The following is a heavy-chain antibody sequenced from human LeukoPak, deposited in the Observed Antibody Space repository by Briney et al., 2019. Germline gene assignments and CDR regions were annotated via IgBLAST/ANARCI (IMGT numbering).Heavy chain of an antibody. J-gene: IGHJ6*03. V-gene: IGHV4-30-2*06. CDR3: ARVINGGSTPYQYYHMDV. Sequence: SETLSLTCTVSGDSISSAGYYWTWIRQSPGGGLECLGYIYYTESRYYNPSFESRVTLSVDTSKNQFSLKMNSVTAADTAVYYCARVINGGSTPYQYYHMDVWGKGTTVAVSS. D-gene: IGHD1-14*01. CDR1: GDSISSAGYY. CDR2: IYYTESR.